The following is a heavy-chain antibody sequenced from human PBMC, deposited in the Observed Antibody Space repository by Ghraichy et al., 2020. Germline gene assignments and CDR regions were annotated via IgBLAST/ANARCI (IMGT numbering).Heavy chain of an antibody. CDR2: IYTSGST. D-gene: IGHD2-2*01. CDR3: ARERCSSTSCYVLPYYYYYGMDV. V-gene: IGHV4-4*07. J-gene: IGHJ6*02. CDR1: GGSISSYS. Sequence: SETLSLTYTVSGGSISSYSWSWIRQPAGKGLEWIGRIYTSGSTNYNPSLKSRVTMSVDTSKNQFSLKLSSVTAADTAGYYCARERCSSTSCYVLPYYYYYGMDVWGQGTTVTVSS.